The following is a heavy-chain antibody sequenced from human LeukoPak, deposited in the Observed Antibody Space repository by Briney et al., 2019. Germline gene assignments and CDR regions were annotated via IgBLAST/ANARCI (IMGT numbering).Heavy chain of an antibody. CDR3: ATDGVYSGYGNWFDP. V-gene: IGHV1-24*01. D-gene: IGHD5-12*01. J-gene: IGHJ5*02. CDR1: GYTLTELS. Sequence: ASVKVSCKVSGYTLTELSMHWLRQAPGKGLEWTGGFDPEDGETIYAQKFQGRVTMTEDTSTDTAYMELSSLRSEDTAVYYCATDGVYSGYGNWFDPWGQGTLVTVSS. CDR2: FDPEDGET.